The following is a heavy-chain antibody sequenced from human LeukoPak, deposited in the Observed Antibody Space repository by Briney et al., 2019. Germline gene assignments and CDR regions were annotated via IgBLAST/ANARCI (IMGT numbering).Heavy chain of an antibody. V-gene: IGHV3-53*01. J-gene: IGHJ5*02. Sequence: PGGSLRLSCAASGFTVSSNYMSWVRQAPGKGLEWVSVIYSGGSTYYADSVKGRFTISRDNSKNTLYLQMNGLRAEDTAVYYCARDNGYDSSGYYAWGQGTLVTVSS. CDR2: IYSGGST. CDR3: ARDNGYDSSGYYA. D-gene: IGHD3-22*01. CDR1: GFTVSSNY.